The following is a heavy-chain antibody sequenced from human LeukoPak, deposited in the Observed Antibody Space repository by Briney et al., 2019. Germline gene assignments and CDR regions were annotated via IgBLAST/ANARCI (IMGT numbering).Heavy chain of an antibody. CDR3: ARARITMVRGVIRSPIDY. D-gene: IGHD3-10*01. Sequence: PGGSLRLSCAASGFTFSSYAMHWVRQAPGKGLEWGAVISYDGSNKYYADSVKGRFTISRDNSKNTLYLQMNSLRAEDTAVYYCARARITMVRGVIRSPIDYWGQGTLVTVSS. J-gene: IGHJ4*02. CDR1: GFTFSSYA. CDR2: ISYDGSNK. V-gene: IGHV3-30*04.